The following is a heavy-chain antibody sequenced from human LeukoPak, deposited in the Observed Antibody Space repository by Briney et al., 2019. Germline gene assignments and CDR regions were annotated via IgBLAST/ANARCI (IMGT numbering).Heavy chain of an antibody. D-gene: IGHD3-22*01. J-gene: IGHJ6*03. CDR3: SGYPPYYYYYTDV. CDR1: GFTFGDYV. CDR2: IRSKAYGGTT. V-gene: IGHV3-49*04. Sequence: GGSLRLSCTASGFTFGDYVMSWVRQAPGKGVEWVGFIRSKAYGGTTKNAASVKGRFTISRDDSKSIAYLQMNSLTTEDTAVYYCSGYPPYYYYYTDVWGEGTTVTVSS.